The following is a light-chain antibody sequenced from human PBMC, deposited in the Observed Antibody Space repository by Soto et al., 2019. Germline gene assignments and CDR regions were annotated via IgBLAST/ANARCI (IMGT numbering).Light chain of an antibody. CDR1: SSDVGAYNY. V-gene: IGLV2-14*01. CDR2: DVS. Sequence: QSALTQPASVSGSPGQSIAISCTGTSSDVGAYNYVSWYQQHPGKAPKLMIYDVSNRPSGVSDRFSGSKSGNTASLTISGLQADDEADYYCSSYTTTSTLVFGGGTKVTVL. J-gene: IGLJ3*02. CDR3: SSYTTTSTLV.